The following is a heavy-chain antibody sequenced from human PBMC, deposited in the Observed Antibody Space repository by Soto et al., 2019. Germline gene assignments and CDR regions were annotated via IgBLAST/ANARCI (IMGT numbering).Heavy chain of an antibody. CDR1: GYTFTNFG. Sequence: QVQLVQSGAALKKPGASVKVSCKASGYTFTNFGISWVRQAPGKGLEWMGWISAYNGNPNYAQNFQGKVTMTTDTSTSTAYMELRSLRSDDTAVYYCARGGTPIDYCGPGTLVTGSS. V-gene: IGHV1-18*01. J-gene: IGHJ4*01. CDR2: ISAYNGNP. D-gene: IGHD3-16*01. CDR3: ARGGTPIDY.